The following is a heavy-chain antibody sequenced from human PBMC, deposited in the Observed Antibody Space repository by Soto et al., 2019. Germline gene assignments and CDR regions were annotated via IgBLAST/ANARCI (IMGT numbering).Heavy chain of an antibody. CDR3: AGGMVRGVFGGMDV. CDR1: GDSISNYD. J-gene: IGHJ6*02. CDR2: IYYSGST. Sequence: SETLSLTCTVSGDSISNYDWNWIRQPPGKGLEWIGYIYYSGSTYYNPSLKSRVTISVDTSKNQFSLKLSSVTAADTAVYYCAGGMVRGVFGGMDVWGQGTTVTVSS. V-gene: IGHV4-59*08. D-gene: IGHD3-10*01.